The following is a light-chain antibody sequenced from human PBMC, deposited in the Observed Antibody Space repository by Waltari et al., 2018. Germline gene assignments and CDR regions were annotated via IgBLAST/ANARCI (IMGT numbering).Light chain of an antibody. V-gene: IGLV3-19*01. CDR2: GKT. Sequence: SSELTQDPAVSVALGQTVRITCQGASLRTFSASWYQQKSGQAPILVLFGKTKRPSGIPDRFSGYNSESTTSLTITGAQAEDEADYYCSSRDSSASHVLFAGGTKVTVL. J-gene: IGLJ2*01. CDR3: SSRDSSASHVL. CDR1: SLRTFS.